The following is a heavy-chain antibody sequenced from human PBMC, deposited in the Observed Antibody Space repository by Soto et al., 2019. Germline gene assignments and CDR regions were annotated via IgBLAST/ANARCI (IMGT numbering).Heavy chain of an antibody. CDR3: ARHGLYYYGSGSYYDSWFDP. CDR2: VYYSGST. Sequence: PSETLSLTSTVSGGSISRYYWSWIRQPPGKGLEWIGYVYYSGSTNYNPSLRSRVTISVDTSKNQFSLKLTSVTAADTAVYYCARHGLYYYGSGSYYDSWFDPWGQGT. J-gene: IGHJ5*02. D-gene: IGHD3-10*01. V-gene: IGHV4-59*08. CDR1: GGSISRYY.